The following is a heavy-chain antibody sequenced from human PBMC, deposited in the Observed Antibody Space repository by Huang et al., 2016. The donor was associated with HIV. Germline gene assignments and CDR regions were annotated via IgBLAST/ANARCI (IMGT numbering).Heavy chain of an antibody. Sequence: QVQLQQWGAGLLRPSETLSLTCAVYGGSFSGYYGTLIRQPPGKGLGWIGEINHSESTNYNPSLKSRVTISVDTSRNQFSLTLTSVTAADTAVYYCARGQGGYYYYYMDVWGKGTTVTVSS. CDR2: INHSEST. V-gene: IGHV4-34*01. J-gene: IGHJ6*03. CDR3: ARGQGGYYYYYMDV. CDR1: GGSFSGYY.